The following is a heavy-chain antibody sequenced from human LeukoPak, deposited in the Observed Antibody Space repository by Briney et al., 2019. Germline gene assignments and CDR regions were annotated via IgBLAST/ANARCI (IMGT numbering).Heavy chain of an antibody. V-gene: IGHV3-30*01. CDR3: ARLPLHYYGSGAHYYYYGMDV. D-gene: IGHD3-10*01. J-gene: IGHJ6*02. CDR1: GFTFSSYA. Sequence: GGSLRLSCAASGFTFSSYAMHWVRQAPGKGLEWVAVISYDGSNKYYADSVKGRFTISRDNSKNTLYLQMNSLRAEDTAVYHCARLPLHYYGSGAHYYYYGMDVWGQGTTVTVSS. CDR2: ISYDGSNK.